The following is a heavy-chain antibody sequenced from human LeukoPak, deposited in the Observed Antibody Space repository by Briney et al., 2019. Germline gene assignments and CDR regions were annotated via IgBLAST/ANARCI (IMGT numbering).Heavy chain of an antibody. J-gene: IGHJ3*02. Sequence: ASVKVSCKASGYTFTNYGISWVRQAPGQGLEWMGWINPNSGNTGYAQKFQGRVTMTRDTSISTAYMELSRLRSDDTAVYYCARTAQFGVVEDAFDIWGQGTMVTVSS. V-gene: IGHV1-8*02. CDR1: GYTFTNYG. CDR3: ARTAQFGVVEDAFDI. D-gene: IGHD3-3*01. CDR2: INPNSGNT.